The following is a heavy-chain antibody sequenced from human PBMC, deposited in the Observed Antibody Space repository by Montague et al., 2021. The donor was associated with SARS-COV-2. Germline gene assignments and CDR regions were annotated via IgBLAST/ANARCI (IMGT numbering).Heavy chain of an antibody. CDR1: GGSISSGGYY. CDR2: IYYSGST. D-gene: IGHD5-12*01. J-gene: IGHJ6*02. CDR3: ARDRPPVATTFYYYYYGMDV. V-gene: IGHV4-30-4*08. Sequence: TLSLTCTVSGGSISSGGYYWSWIRQPPGKGLEWIGYIYYSGSTYYNPSLKSRVTISVDTSKNQFSLKLSSVTAADTAVYYCARDRPPVATTFYYYYYGMDVWGQGTTVTVSS.